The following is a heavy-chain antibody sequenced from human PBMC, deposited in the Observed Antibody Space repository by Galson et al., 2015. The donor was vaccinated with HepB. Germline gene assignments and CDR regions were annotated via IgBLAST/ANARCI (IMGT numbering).Heavy chain of an antibody. J-gene: IGHJ4*02. D-gene: IGHD2-15*01. V-gene: IGHV1-18*01. CDR2: ISAYNGNT. CDR3: ARDRGDEYCSGGSCYSKDY. CDR1: GYTFTSYG. Sequence: SVKVSCKASGYTFTSYGISWVRQAPGQGLEWMGWISAYNGNTNYAQKLQGRVTMTTDTSTSTAYMELRSLRSDDTAVYYCARDRGDEYCSGGSCYSKDYWGQGTLVTVSS.